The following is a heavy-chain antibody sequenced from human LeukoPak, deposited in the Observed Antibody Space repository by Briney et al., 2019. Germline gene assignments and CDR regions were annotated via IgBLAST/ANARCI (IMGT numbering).Heavy chain of an antibody. J-gene: IGHJ3*02. Sequence: GGSLKLSCVASGFTVSSNYMSWVRQAPGKGLEWVSVIYSGGNTYYADSVKCRFTISRDNSKNAVYLQMNSLRAEDTAVYYCAREAEAFDIWGQGTMVTVSS. D-gene: IGHD1-14*01. CDR2: IYSGGNT. CDR1: GFTVSSNY. CDR3: AREAEAFDI. V-gene: IGHV3-66*01.